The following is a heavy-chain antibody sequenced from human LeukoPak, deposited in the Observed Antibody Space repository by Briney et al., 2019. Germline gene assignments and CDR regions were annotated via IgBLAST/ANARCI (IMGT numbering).Heavy chain of an antibody. D-gene: IGHD3-16*01. V-gene: IGHV3-48*02. CDR2: ISSTSSTI. J-gene: IGHJ4*02. CDR3: AGSPPRYDYWDY. Sequence: GGSLRLSCAVSGFSFSSYSMNWVRQAPGKGLEWVSYISSTSSTIYYADSVKGRFTISRDNAKNSLYLQMNSLRDEDTAVYYCAGSPPRYDYWDYWGQGTLVTVSS. CDR1: GFSFSSYS.